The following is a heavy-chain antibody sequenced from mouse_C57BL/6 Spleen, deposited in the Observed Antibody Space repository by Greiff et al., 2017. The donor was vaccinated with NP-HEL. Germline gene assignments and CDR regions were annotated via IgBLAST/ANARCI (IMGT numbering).Heavy chain of an antibody. CDR1: GYTFTSYW. V-gene: IGHV1-53*01. J-gene: IGHJ2*01. Sequence: QVQLQQPGTELVKPGASVKLSCKASGYTFTSYWMHWVKQRPGQGLEWIGNINPSNGGTNYNEKFKSKATLTVDKSSSTAYMQLSSLTAEDSAVYYCARELGWGGGNFDYWGQGTTLTVSS. D-gene: IGHD3-3*01. CDR2: INPSNGGT. CDR3: ARELGWGGGNFDY.